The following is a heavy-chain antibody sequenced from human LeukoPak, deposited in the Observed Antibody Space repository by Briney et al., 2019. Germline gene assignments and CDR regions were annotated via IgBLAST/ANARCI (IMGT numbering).Heavy chain of an antibody. Sequence: GGSLRLSCAASGFTFSSYASNYAMSWVRQAPGKGLEWLSAISGSDGSTYYADSVKDRFTISRDNSQNTLYLQMSSLRVEDTAIYYCAKAVGRGSSPAFDYWGQGTLVTVSS. D-gene: IGHD3-10*01. CDR2: ISGSDGST. J-gene: IGHJ4*02. V-gene: IGHV3-23*01. CDR1: GFTFSSYASNYA. CDR3: AKAVGRGSSPAFDY.